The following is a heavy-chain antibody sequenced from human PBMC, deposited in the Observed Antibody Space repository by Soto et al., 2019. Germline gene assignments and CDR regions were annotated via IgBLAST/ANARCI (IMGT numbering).Heavy chain of an antibody. V-gene: IGHV3-23*01. D-gene: IGHD4-17*01. J-gene: IGHJ3*02. CDR2: ISGSGGST. Sequence: EVQLLESGGGLVQPGGSLRLSCAASGFTFSSYAMSWVRQAPGKGLEWVSAISGSGGSTYYAVSVKGRFTISRDNSKNTLYLKMNSLRAEDTAVYYCAKDAATVTTSGDAFDIWGQGTMVTVSS. CDR1: GFTFSSYA. CDR3: AKDAATVTTSGDAFDI.